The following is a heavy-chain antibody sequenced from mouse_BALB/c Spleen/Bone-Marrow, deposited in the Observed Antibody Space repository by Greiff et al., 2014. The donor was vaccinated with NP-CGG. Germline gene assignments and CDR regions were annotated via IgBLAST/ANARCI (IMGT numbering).Heavy chain of an antibody. Sequence: VQLQQSGAELARSGASVKLSCTASGFYIKDYYMHWVKQRPEQGLEWIGWIDPENGDTEYAPKFQGKATMTADTSSNTAYLQLSSLTSEDTAVYYCNGNYYAMDYWGQGTSVTVSS. V-gene: IGHV14-4*02. CDR2: IDPENGDT. CDR3: NGNYYAMDY. CDR1: GFYIKDYY. D-gene: IGHD2-1*01. J-gene: IGHJ4*01.